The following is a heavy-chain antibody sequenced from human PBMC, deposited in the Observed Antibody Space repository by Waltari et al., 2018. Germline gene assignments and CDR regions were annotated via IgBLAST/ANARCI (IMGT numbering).Heavy chain of an antibody. J-gene: IGHJ5*02. D-gene: IGHD5-12*01. V-gene: IGHV4-38-2*01. Sequence: QVQLQESGPGLVKPSETLSLTCAVSGYSISSGYSWGWIRQPPGKGLEWIGSIYHSGSTYYNPSLKSRVTISVDTSKNQFSLKLSSVTAADTAVYYCARVRIVATIKGSWFDPWGQGTLVTVSS. CDR2: IYHSGST. CDR3: ARVRIVATIKGSWFDP. CDR1: GYSISSGYS.